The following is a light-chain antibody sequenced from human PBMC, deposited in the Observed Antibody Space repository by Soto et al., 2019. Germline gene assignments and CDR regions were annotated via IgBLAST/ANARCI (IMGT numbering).Light chain of an antibody. CDR2: DAS. V-gene: IGKV3-11*01. J-gene: IGKJ3*01. CDR1: QSVGSY. CDR3: HQPSNCPIT. Sequence: EIVLTQSPATLSLSPGERATLSCRASQSVGSYLAWYQQAPGQAPRLLIYDASNRATGIPARFSGSGSGTDCTLTISSLEPEDFALYYCHQPSNCPITFGPGTKVDIK.